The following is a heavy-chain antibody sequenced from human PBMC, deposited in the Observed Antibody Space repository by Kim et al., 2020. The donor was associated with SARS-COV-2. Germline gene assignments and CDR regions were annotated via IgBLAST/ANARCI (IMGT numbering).Heavy chain of an antibody. CDR3: ARRSTFRAIFGVVIRNYFDY. CDR1: GGSISSSSYY. J-gene: IGHJ4*02. CDR2: IYYSGST. D-gene: IGHD3-3*01. V-gene: IGHV4-39*01. Sequence: SETLSLTCTVSGGSISSSSYYWGWIRQPPGKGLEWIGSIYYSGSTYYNPSLKSRVTISVDTSKNQFSLKLSSVTAADTAVYYCARRSTFRAIFGVVIRNYFDYWGQGTLVTVSS.